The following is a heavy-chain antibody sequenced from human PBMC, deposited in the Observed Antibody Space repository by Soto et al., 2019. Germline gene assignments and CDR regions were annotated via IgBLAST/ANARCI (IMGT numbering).Heavy chain of an antibody. D-gene: IGHD3-9*01. Sequence: GGSLRLSCAASGFTFSSYAMSWVRQAPGKGLEWASAVSGSGSSTYYADSVKGRFTISRDNSKNTLYLQMNSLRVEDTAVYYCAKLLTSSLESVQHWGQGTLVTVSS. CDR3: AKLLTSSLESVQH. J-gene: IGHJ1*01. V-gene: IGHV3-23*01. CDR1: GFTFSSYA. CDR2: VSGSGSST.